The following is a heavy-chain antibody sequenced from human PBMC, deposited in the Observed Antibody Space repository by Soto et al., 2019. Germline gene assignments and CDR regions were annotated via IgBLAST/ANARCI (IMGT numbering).Heavy chain of an antibody. Sequence: SETLSLTCTVSGGSISSYYWSWIRQPAGKGLEWIGRIYTSGSTNYNPSLKSRVTMSVDTSKNQFSLKLSSVTAADTAVYYCARDATRTFGYSDSCSGYFLYSMDVWGQGTTVTVSS. CDR1: GGSISSYY. CDR2: IYTSGST. CDR3: ARDATRTFGYSDSCSGYFLYSMDV. J-gene: IGHJ6*02. D-gene: IGHD3-3*01. V-gene: IGHV4-4*07.